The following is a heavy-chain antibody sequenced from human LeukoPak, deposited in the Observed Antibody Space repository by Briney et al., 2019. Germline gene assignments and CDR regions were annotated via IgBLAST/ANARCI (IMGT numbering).Heavy chain of an antibody. V-gene: IGHV3-48*03. CDR3: ARESEGDYFDY. CDR1: GFTFSSYD. Sequence: PGGSLRLSCAASGFTFSSYDMNWARQAPGKGLEWVSYISSSGTTIYYADSVKGRFTISRDSAKNSLSLQMNSLRAEDTALYYCARESEGDYFDYWGQGTLVTASS. J-gene: IGHJ4*02. CDR2: ISSSGTTI.